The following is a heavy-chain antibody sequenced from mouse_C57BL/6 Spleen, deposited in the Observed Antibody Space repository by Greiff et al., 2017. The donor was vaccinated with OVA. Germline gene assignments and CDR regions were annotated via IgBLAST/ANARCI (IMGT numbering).Heavy chain of an antibody. CDR2: ISSGGSYT. CDR1: GFTFSSYG. V-gene: IGHV5-6*01. D-gene: IGHD2-5*01. CDR3: ARRSNLYAMDY. Sequence: EVKVVESGGDLVKPGGSLKLSCAASGFTFSSYGMSWVRQTPDKRLEWVATISSGGSYTYYPDSVKGRFTSSRDNAKNTLYLQMSSLKSEDTAMYYCARRSNLYAMDYWGKGTSVTVSS. J-gene: IGHJ4*01.